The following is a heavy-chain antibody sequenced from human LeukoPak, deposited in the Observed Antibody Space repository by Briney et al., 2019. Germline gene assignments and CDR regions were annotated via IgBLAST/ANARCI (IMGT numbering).Heavy chain of an antibody. V-gene: IGHV1-2*02. CDR2: INPNSGGT. D-gene: IGHD3-9*01. CDR3: ARDGYDILTGYSLNYYYYGMDV. Sequence: ASVKVSCKASGYTFTGYYMHWVRQAPGQGLEWMGWINPNSGGTNYAQKFQGRVTMTRDTSISTAYMELSRLRSDDTAVYYCARDGYDILTGYSLNYYYYGMDVWGQGTTVTVSS. CDR1: GYTFTGYY. J-gene: IGHJ6*02.